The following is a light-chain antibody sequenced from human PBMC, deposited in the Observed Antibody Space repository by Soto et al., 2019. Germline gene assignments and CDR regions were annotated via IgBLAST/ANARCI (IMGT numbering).Light chain of an antibody. V-gene: IGLV2-14*01. CDR2: EVS. J-gene: IGLJ3*02. CDR1: SSDVGGYKY. CDR3: SSYTTTTLV. Sequence: QSALTQPASVSGSPGQSITISCTGTSSDVGGYKYVSWYQQHPGKAPKLMIYEVSNRPSGVSNRFSGSKSGNTASLTISGLQAEDEADYYCSSYTTTTLVFGGGTQLTVL.